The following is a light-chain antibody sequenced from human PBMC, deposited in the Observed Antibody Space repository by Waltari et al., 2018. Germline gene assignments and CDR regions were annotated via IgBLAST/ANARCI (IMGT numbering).Light chain of an antibody. CDR1: QSVTSN. J-gene: IGKJ1*01. CDR3: LQYNDWPPWT. CDR2: GAS. V-gene: IGKV3-15*01. Sequence: EIVMTQSPATLSVSPGERATLSCRASQSVTSNLAWYQQNPGQAPRLLIFGASTRAADIPARFSGSGSGTEFTLTISSLQSEDFAVYYCLQYNDWPPWTFGQGTKVEI.